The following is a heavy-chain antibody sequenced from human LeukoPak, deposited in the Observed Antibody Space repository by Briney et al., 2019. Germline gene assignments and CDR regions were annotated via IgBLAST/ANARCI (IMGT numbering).Heavy chain of an antibody. D-gene: IGHD3-10*01. CDR2: IIPIFGTA. J-gene: IGHJ5*02. V-gene: IGHV1-69*13. CDR3: ARDAPAISSRSFSPEDWFAP. Sequence: SVKVSCKASGGTFSSYAISWVRQAPGQGLEWMGGIIPIFGTANYAQKFQGRVTITADESTSTAYMELSSLRSEDTAVYYCARDAPAISSRSFSPEDWFAPWGQGTLVTVSS. CDR1: GGTFSSYA.